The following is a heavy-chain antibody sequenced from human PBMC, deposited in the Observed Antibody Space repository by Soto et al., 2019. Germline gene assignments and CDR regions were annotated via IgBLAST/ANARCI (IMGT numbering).Heavy chain of an antibody. V-gene: IGHV3-30-3*01. CDR3: ARDGWTVMVRSHFDQ. CDR1: GFHFGGYA. D-gene: IGHD5-18*01. J-gene: IGHJ4*02. Sequence: QVQLVESGGGVVQPGGSLRLSCEASGFHFGGYAMHWVRQGPVKGLEWVAVMSHEGVTIDYSDSVKGRFIISRDNSKKTLFLQMYSLRPDDTAVYFCARDGWTVMVRSHFDQWGQGTLVTVSS. CDR2: MSHEGVTI.